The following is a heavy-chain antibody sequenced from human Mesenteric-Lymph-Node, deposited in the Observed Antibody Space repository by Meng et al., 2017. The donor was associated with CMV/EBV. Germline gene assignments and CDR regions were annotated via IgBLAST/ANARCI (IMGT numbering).Heavy chain of an antibody. CDR2: IIPILGIA. D-gene: IGHD3-16*01. Sequence: SVKVSCKASGYTFTSYDINWVRQAPGQGLEWMGRIIPILGIANYAQKFQGRVTITADKSTSTAYMELSSLRSEDTAVYYCVRDSTQGELDFDYWGQGTLVTVSS. CDR3: VRDSTQGELDFDY. CDR1: GYTFTSYD. J-gene: IGHJ4*02. V-gene: IGHV1-69*04.